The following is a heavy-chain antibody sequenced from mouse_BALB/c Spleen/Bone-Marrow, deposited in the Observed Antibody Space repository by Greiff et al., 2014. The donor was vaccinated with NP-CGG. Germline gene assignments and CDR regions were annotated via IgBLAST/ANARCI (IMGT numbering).Heavy chain of an antibody. J-gene: IGHJ2*01. Sequence: EVQLQQSGPGLVKPSQSLSLTCTVTGYSITSDYAWNWIRQFPGNKLEWMGYISYSAITYYNPSLKSRISITRDTSQNQFFLQLKSVTTEDTATYYCARGRAVYFDCWGQGTTLTVSS. V-gene: IGHV3-2*02. CDR3: ARGRAVYFDC. CDR1: GYSITSDYA. CDR2: ISYSAIT. D-gene: IGHD3-1*01.